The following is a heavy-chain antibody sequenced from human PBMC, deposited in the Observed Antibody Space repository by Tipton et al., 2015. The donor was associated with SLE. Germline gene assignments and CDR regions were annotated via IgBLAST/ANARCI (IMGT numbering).Heavy chain of an antibody. Sequence: TLSLTCTVSGGSLSSSSYYWGWIRQPPGKGLEWIGSIYYSGSTYYIPSLKSRVTISVDTSKNQFSLKLSSVTAADTAVYYCASLPYGDYYYYGMDVWGQGTTVTVSS. V-gene: IGHV4-39*07. CDR3: ASLPYGDYYYYGMDV. CDR1: GGSLSSSSYY. D-gene: IGHD4-17*01. CDR2: IYYSGST. J-gene: IGHJ6*02.